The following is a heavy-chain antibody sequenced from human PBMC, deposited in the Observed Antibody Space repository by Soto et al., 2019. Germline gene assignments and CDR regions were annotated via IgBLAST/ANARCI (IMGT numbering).Heavy chain of an antibody. Sequence: EVQLVESGGGLVQPGGSLRLSCAASGFTVSSNYMSWVRQAPGKGLEWVSVIYSGGSTYYADSVKGRFTISRDNSKNTLYLQMNSLRAEDTAVYYCARVSQLWVHDAFDIWGQGTMVTVSS. D-gene: IGHD5-18*01. CDR3: ARVSQLWVHDAFDI. CDR1: GFTVSSNY. V-gene: IGHV3-66*01. J-gene: IGHJ3*02. CDR2: IYSGGST.